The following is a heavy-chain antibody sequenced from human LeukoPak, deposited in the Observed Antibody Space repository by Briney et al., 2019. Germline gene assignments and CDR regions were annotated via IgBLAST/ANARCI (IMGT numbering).Heavy chain of an antibody. CDR2: IYYSGST. Sequence: SETLSLTCTVSGGSISSSSYYWGWIRQPPGKGLEWIGSIYYSGSTYYNPSLKSRVTISVDTSKNQFSLKLSSVTAADTAVYYCARDHLSRLGSYYYYYYMDVWGKGTTVTVSS. V-gene: IGHV4-39*07. J-gene: IGHJ6*03. CDR1: GGSISSSSYY. CDR3: ARDHLSRLGSYYYYYYMDV. D-gene: IGHD6-25*01.